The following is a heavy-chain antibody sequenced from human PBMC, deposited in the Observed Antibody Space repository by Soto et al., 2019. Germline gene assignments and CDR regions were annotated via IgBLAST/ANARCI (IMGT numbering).Heavy chain of an antibody. V-gene: IGHV3-23*01. J-gene: IGHJ6*02. Sequence: GGSLRLSCAASGLAFSGTAMSWGRQAPGKGLEWVSAISGSGGSTYYADSVKGRFTISRDNSKATLYLQMNSLRAEDTAVYYCAKGIAVACGGMDVWGQGTTVTVSS. CDR1: GLAFSGTA. D-gene: IGHD6-19*01. CDR3: AKGIAVACGGMDV. CDR2: ISGSGGST.